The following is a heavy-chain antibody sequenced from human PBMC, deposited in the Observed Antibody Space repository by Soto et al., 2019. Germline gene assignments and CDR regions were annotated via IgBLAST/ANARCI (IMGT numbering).Heavy chain of an antibody. CDR3: ARLEGLATISYYFDF. D-gene: IGHD3-9*01. V-gene: IGHV4-39*01. J-gene: IGHJ4*02. CDR2: IYYRGNA. Sequence: PSETLCLTCSVADGTINSDRCYWGWNSKPPGKGLEWIGSIYYRGNAYYNPSLQTRVTISLDKSKSQFSLKLNSVTAADSAVYFCARLEGLATISYYFDFWGPGALVTVPS. CDR1: DGTINSDRCY.